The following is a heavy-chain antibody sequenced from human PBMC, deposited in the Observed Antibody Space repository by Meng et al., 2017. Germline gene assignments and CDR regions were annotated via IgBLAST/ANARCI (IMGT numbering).Heavy chain of an antibody. CDR3: ATSSDAFEI. CDR1: GFTFSSYG. CDR2: IYSGGNT. V-gene: IGHV3-NL1*01. Sequence: VQLVESGGGLVKPGGSLRLSCAASGFTFSSYGMHWVRQAPGKGLEWVSVIYSGGNTYYADSVKGRFTISRHNSKSTLYLQMNSLTVEDTAVYYCATSSDAFEIWGQGTMVTVSS. D-gene: IGHD6-6*01. J-gene: IGHJ3*02.